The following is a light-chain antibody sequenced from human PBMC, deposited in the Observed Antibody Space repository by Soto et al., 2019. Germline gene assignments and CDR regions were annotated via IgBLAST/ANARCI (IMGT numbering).Light chain of an antibody. CDR1: SSDVGGYNY. CDR2: EVS. CDR3: STYTSSRLGV. Sequence: QSVLTQPASVSGSPGQSITLSCSGTSSDVGGYNYVSWYQQHPGKAPKLMIYEVSNRPSGVSNRFSGSKSGNTASLTISGLQAEDEADYYCSTYTSSRLGVFGTGTK. J-gene: IGLJ1*01. V-gene: IGLV2-14*01.